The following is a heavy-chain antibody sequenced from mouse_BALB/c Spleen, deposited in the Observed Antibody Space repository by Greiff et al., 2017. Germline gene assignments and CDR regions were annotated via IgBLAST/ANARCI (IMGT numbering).Heavy chain of an antibody. J-gene: IGHJ3*01. CDR3: SYYGSSWFAY. D-gene: IGHD1-1*01. V-gene: IGHV14-4*02. Sequence: VQLKQSGAELVRSGASVKLSCTASGFNIKDYYMHWVKQRPEQGLEWIGWIDPENGDTEYAPKFQGKATMTADTSSNTAYLQLSSLTSEDTAVYYCSYYGSSWFAYWGQGTLVTVSA. CDR1: GFNIKDYY. CDR2: IDPENGDT.